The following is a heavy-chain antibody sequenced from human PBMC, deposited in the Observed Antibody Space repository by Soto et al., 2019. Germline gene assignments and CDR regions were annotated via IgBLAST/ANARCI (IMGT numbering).Heavy chain of an antibody. D-gene: IGHD1-26*01. V-gene: IGHV4-61*01. J-gene: IGHJ5*02. Sequence: PSETLSLTCIVSGDSVSTDRYFWTWIRHPPGKGLEWIAYISYTGDTNYNPSLKSRVTISVDTSRNQFSLTLSSVTAADTAVYFCARIVVGATVDLWGQGSMVTVSS. CDR2: ISYTGDT. CDR3: ARIVVGATVDL. CDR1: GDSVSTDRYF.